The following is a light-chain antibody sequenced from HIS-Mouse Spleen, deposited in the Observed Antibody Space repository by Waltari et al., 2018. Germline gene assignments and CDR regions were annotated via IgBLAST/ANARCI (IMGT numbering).Light chain of an antibody. Sequence: QSALTQPASVSGSPGQSITIPCTVTRSDVGGYNYVSWYQQPPGKAPKPMIYDVSNRPSGVSNRFSGSKSGNTASLTISGLQAEDEADYYCSSYTSSSSWVFGGGTKLTVL. CDR1: RSDVGGYNY. CDR3: SSYTSSSSWV. CDR2: DVS. V-gene: IGLV2-14*03. J-gene: IGLJ3*02.